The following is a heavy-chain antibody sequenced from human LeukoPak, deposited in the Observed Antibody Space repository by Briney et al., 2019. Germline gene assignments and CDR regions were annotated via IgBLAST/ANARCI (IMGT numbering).Heavy chain of an antibody. CDR3: ARMGVVRPTVVVVTATSFYYYGMDV. J-gene: IGHJ6*02. D-gene: IGHD2-15*01. Sequence: AASVKVSCKASGYTFSSYDINWVRQATGQGLEWMGWMNPNSGNTGYAQKFQGRVTMTRNTSISTAYMELSSLRSEDTAVYYCARMGVVRPTVVVVTATSFYYYGMDVWGQGTTVTVSS. CDR1: GYTFSSYD. V-gene: IGHV1-8*01. CDR2: MNPNSGNT.